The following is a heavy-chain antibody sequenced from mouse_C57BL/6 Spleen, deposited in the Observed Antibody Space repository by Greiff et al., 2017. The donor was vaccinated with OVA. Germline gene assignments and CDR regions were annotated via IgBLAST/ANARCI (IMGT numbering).Heavy chain of an antibody. D-gene: IGHD3-3*01. CDR1: GFSLTSYG. V-gene: IGHV2-2*01. CDR2: IWRGGST. CDR3: ARTGTGYFDY. J-gene: IGHJ2*01. Sequence: VQLQQSGPGLVQPSQSLSITCTVSGFSLTSYGVHWVRQSPGKGLEWLGVIWRGGSTDYNAAFISRLSISKDNSKSQVFFKMNSLQADDTAIYYCARTGTGYFDYWGQGTTLTVSS.